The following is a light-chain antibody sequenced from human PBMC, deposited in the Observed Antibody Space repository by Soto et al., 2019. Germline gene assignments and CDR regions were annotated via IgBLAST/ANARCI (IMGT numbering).Light chain of an antibody. Sequence: QSVLTQPPSVSGSPGQSVTISCTGTSIDVGNFDLVSWYQQPPGTAPKLLIYQVSNRPSGVSDRFSGSKSGNTASLTISGLQAEDEADYYCSSYTSSYIYVFGTGTKVTVL. J-gene: IGLJ1*01. CDR3: SSYTSSYIYV. V-gene: IGLV2-18*02. CDR1: SIDVGNFDL. CDR2: QVS.